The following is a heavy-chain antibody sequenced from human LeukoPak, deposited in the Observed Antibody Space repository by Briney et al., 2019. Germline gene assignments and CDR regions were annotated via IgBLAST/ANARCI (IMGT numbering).Heavy chain of an antibody. CDR2: IYYSGST. CDR3: ARELEWEPHFDY. D-gene: IGHD1-26*01. V-gene: IGHV4-39*02. Sequence: TSETLSLTCTVSGGSISSSSYYWGWIRQPPGKGLEWIGSIYYSGSTYYNPSLKSRVTISVDTSKNQFSLKLSSVTAADTAVYYCARELEWEPHFDYWGQGTLVTVSS. J-gene: IGHJ4*02. CDR1: GGSISSSSYY.